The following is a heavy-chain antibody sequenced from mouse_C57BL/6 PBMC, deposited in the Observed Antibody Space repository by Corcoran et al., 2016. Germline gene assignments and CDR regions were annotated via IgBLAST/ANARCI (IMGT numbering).Heavy chain of an antibody. CDR1: GYSITSGYY. D-gene: IGHD2-5*01. CDR3: ASYSNFDY. V-gene: IGHV3-6*01. Sequence: DVQLQESGPGLVKPSRSLSLTCSVTGYSITSGYYWNWIRQFPGNKLEWMGYISYDGSNNYNPSLKNQISITRDTSKNQFFLKLNSVTTEDTATYYCASYSNFDYWGQGTTLTVSS. J-gene: IGHJ2*01. CDR2: ISYDGSN.